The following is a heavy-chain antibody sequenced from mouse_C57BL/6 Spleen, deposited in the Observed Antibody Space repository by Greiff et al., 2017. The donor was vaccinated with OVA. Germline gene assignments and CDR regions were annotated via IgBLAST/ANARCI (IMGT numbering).Heavy chain of an antibody. V-gene: IGHV1-64*01. CDR2: IHPNSGST. CDR3: AREWGYGYDAWFAY. D-gene: IGHD2-2*01. Sequence: VQLQQPGAELVKPGASVKLSCKASGYTFTSYWMHWVKQRPGQGLEWIGMIHPNSGSTNYNEKFKSKATLTVDKSSSTAYMQLCSLTSEDSAVYYCAREWGYGYDAWFAYWGQGTLVTVSA. CDR1: GYTFTSYW. J-gene: IGHJ3*01.